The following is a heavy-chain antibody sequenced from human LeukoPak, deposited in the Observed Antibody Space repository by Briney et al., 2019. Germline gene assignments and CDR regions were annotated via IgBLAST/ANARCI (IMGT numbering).Heavy chain of an antibody. V-gene: IGHV3-21*01. Sequence: GGSLRLSCAASGFTFSTYAMTWVRQAPGKGLEWVSCISSSSSYIYYADSVKGRFTTSRDNAKNSLYLQMNSLRAEDTAVYYCARDLRSSGYYAFDYWGQGTLVTVSS. J-gene: IGHJ4*02. CDR3: ARDLRSSGYYAFDY. D-gene: IGHD3-22*01. CDR1: GFTFSTYA. CDR2: ISSSSSYI.